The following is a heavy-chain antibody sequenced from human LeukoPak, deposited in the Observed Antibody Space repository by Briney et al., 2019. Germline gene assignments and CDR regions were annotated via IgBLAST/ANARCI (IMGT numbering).Heavy chain of an antibody. CDR2: INPSGGGT. CDR1: GYTFTTYY. D-gene: IGHD2-2*02. CDR3: ARSYIVVVPAAIPHFDY. J-gene: IGHJ4*02. V-gene: IGHV1-46*01. Sequence: ASVKVSCKASGYTFTTYYIHWVRQAPGQGLEWMGIINPSGGGTSYAQKFQGRVTMTRDTSISTAYMELSRLRSDDTAVYYCARSYIVVVPAAIPHFDYWGQGTLVTVSS.